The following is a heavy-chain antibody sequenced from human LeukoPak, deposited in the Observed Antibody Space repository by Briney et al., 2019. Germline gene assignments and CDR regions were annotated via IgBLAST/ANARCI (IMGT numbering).Heavy chain of an antibody. J-gene: IGHJ4*02. CDR3: ARGASPGLLLDFDY. Sequence: GASVKVSCKASGYTFTGYYMHWVRQAPRQGLEWMGWINPNSGGTNYAQKFQGRVTMTRDTSISTAYMELNRLRSDDTAVYYCARGASPGLLLDFDYWGQGTLVTVSS. CDR2: INPNSGGT. V-gene: IGHV1-2*02. CDR1: GYTFTGYY. D-gene: IGHD2-2*01.